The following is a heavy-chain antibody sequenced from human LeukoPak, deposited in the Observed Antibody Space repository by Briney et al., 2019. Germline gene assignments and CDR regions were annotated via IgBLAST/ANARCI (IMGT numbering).Heavy chain of an antibody. CDR3: ARTYSGSYYSHYYFDY. CDR2: IYYTGSA. D-gene: IGHD3-10*01. CDR1: GAPITRYY. V-gene: IGHV4-59*01. Sequence: SETLSLTCTVSGAPITRYYWSWIRQPPGKGLEWIGYIYYTGSANYNPSLKSRVTISVDTSKNQFSLKLSSVTAADTAVYYCARTYSGSYYSHYYFDYWGQGTLVTVSS. J-gene: IGHJ4*02.